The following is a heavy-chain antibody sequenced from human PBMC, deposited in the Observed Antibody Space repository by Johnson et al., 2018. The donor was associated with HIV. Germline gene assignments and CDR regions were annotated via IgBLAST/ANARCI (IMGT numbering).Heavy chain of an antibody. J-gene: IGHJ3*02. CDR2: ISSSGSTI. V-gene: IGHV3-11*01. D-gene: IGHD3-16*02. CDR1: GFTFSDYY. Sequence: QVQLVESGGGLVKPGGSLRLSCAASGFTFSDYYMSWIRQAPGKGLEWVSYISSSGSTIYYADSVKGRFTISRDNAKNSLYLQMNSLKTEDTAVYYCSSDHPTAPFIILNAFDIWGQGTMVTVSS. CDR3: SSDHPTAPFIILNAFDI.